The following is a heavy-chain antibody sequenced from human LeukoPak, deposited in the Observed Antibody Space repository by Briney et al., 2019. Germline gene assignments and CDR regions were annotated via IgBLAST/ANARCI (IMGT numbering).Heavy chain of an antibody. CDR3: ARDRGYDILTGYEDPTGWFDP. CDR2: IVPIFGTA. J-gene: IGHJ5*02. V-gene: IGHV1-69*13. CDR1: GGTFSSYA. Sequence: SVKVSCKASGGTFSSYAISWVRQAPGQGLEWMGGIVPIFGTANYAQKFQGRVTITADESTSTAYMELSSLRSEDTAVYYCARDRGYDILTGYEDPTGWFDPWGQGTLVTVSS. D-gene: IGHD3-9*01.